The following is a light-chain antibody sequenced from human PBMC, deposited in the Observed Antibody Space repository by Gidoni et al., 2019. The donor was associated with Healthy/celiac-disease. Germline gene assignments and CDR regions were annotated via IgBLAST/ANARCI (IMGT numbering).Light chain of an antibody. CDR2: AAS. Sequence: IKMTHSPSSLSASVGDRVTITCRASQSISSYLNWYQQKPGKAPKLLIYAASSLQSGVPSRFSGSGSGTDFTLTISSLQPEDFATYYCQQSDSSPWTFGQXTKVEIK. CDR1: QSISSY. CDR3: QQSDSSPWT. J-gene: IGKJ1*01. V-gene: IGKV1-39*01.